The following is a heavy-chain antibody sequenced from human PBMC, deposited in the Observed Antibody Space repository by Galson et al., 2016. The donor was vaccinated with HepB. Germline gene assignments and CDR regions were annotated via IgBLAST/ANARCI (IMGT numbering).Heavy chain of an antibody. CDR1: GFIFGDYA. J-gene: IGHJ4*02. D-gene: IGHD6-19*01. CDR3: AKGIGSGWSDY. V-gene: IGHV3-9*01. CDR2: LTWNGGII. Sequence: SLRLSCAASGFIFGDYAMSWVQQSPGKGLEWVSGLTWNGGIIGYADSVKGRFTISRDNARNFLFLQMNNLRSEDTALYYCAKGIGSGWSDYWGPGTLVSVSS.